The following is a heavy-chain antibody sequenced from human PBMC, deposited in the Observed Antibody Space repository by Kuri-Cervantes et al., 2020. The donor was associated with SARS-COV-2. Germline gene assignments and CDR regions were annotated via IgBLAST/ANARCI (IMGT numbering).Heavy chain of an antibody. CDR2: IIPIFGTA. CDR1: GGTFSSYA. V-gene: IGHV1-69*05. D-gene: IGHD3-22*01. CDR3: ESKTYYYDSSGYYPDHSWYFDL. Sequence: SVKVSCKASGGTFSSYAISWVRQAPGQGLEWMGGIIPIFGTANYAQKFQGRVTITTDESTSTAYMELSSLRSEDTAVYYCESKTYYYDSSGYYPDHSWYFDLWGRGTLVTVSS. J-gene: IGHJ2*01.